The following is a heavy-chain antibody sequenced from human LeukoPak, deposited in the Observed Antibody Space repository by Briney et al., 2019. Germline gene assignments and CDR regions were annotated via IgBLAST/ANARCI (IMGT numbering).Heavy chain of an antibody. J-gene: IGHJ4*02. CDR2: ISSSGSTI. Sequence: GGSLRLSCAASGFTFSSYEMNWVRQAPGKGLEWVSYISSSGSTIYYADSVKGRFTISRDNAKNSLYLQMNSLRAEDTAVYYCARVGAAADVDYWCQGTLVTVSS. D-gene: IGHD6-13*01. V-gene: IGHV3-48*03. CDR3: ARVGAAADVDY. CDR1: GFTFSSYE.